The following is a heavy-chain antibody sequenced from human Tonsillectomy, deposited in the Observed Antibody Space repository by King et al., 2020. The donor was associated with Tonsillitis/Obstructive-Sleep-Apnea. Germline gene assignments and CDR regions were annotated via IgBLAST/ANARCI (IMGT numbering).Heavy chain of an antibody. V-gene: IGHV3-30*04. Sequence: VQLVESGGGVVQPGRSLRLSCAASGFTSSSYAMHWVRQAPGKGLEGVAVISYDGSNKYYADSVKGRFTISRDNSKNTLYLQMNSLRAEDTAVYYCARNEFFQVLVAGTSNYYYYIDVWGKGTAVTASS. D-gene: IGHD6-19*01. CDR3: ARNEFFQVLVAGTSNYYYYIDV. CDR1: GFTSSSYA. CDR2: ISYDGSNK. J-gene: IGHJ6*03.